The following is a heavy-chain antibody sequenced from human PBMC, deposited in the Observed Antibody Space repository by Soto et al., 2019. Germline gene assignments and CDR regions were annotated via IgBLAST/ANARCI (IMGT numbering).Heavy chain of an antibody. D-gene: IGHD3-3*01. CDR2: IKQDGSEK. J-gene: IGHJ6*02. CDR3: ARDLGRYYDFWSGYYSGDYYYYGMDV. Sequence: PGGSLRLSCAASGFTFSSYWMSWVRQAPGKGLEWVANIKQDGSEKYYVDPVKGRFTISRDNAKNSLYLQMNSLRAEDTAVYYCARDLGRYYDFWSGYYSGDYYYYGMDVWGQGTTVTVSS. CDR1: GFTFSSYW. V-gene: IGHV3-7*01.